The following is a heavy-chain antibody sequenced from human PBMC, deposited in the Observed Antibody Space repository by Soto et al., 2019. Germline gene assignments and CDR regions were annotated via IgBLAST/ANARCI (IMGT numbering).Heavy chain of an antibody. CDR1: VFTFSSYS. V-gene: IGHV3-21*01. CDR3: ARVSDSHGSSWKKYYYYYGMDV. D-gene: IGHD6-13*01. J-gene: IGHJ6*02. CDR2: ISSSSSYI. Sequence: WWSLRLSCSASVFTFSSYSMNWGRQAPGKGLEWVSSISSSSSYIYYADSVKGRFTISRDNAKNSLYLQMNSLRAEDTAVYYCARVSDSHGSSWKKYYYYYGMDVWGQGTTVTVSS.